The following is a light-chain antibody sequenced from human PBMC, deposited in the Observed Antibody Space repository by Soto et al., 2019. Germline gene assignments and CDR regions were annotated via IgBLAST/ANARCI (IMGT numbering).Light chain of an antibody. Sequence: QAVVTQPPSASGTPGQRVTISCSGSSSNIGSNYVYWYQQLPGTAPKLLIYRNNQRPSGVPDRFSGSKSGTSASLAISGLRSEDEDDYDCAAWDDSLCDLFGGGTKLTVL. CDR1: SSNIGSNY. CDR2: RNN. V-gene: IGLV1-47*01. CDR3: AAWDDSLCDL. J-gene: IGLJ2*01.